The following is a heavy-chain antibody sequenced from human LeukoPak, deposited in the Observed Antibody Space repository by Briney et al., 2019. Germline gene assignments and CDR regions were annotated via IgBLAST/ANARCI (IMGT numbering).Heavy chain of an antibody. Sequence: PGGSLRLSCAASGFIVSNNYMNWVRQAPGKGLEWVSVIHNDDSTYYSDSVKGRFTISRDNSKNTLYLQMNGLRAEDTAVYYCARDRPYGGKGDFDYWGQGTLVTVSS. CDR2: IHNDDST. CDR1: GFIVSNNY. V-gene: IGHV3-66*01. J-gene: IGHJ4*02. CDR3: ARDRPYGGKGDFDY. D-gene: IGHD4-23*01.